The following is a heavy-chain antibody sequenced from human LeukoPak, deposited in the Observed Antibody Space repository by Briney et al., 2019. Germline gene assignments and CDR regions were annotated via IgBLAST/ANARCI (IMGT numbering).Heavy chain of an antibody. D-gene: IGHD1-26*01. V-gene: IGHV4-4*07. J-gene: IGHJ4*02. Sequence: NPSETLSLTCTVSSGSINSYYWGWVRHRPPTGLEWIGRIYTTGASHYNPSLKGRVTMSIDTSTNQFSLNLRSMAAADTAVYYCGRQGYTASYYFLDFWSQGTLVAVS. CDR3: GRQGYTASYYFLDF. CDR1: SGSINSYY. CDR2: IYTTGAS.